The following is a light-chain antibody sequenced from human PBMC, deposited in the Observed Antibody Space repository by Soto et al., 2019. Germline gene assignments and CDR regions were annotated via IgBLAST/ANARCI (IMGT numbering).Light chain of an antibody. CDR1: STDVGAYDF. Sequence: QSVLTQPASVSGSPGQSITISCTGTSTDVGAYDFVSWYQQHPGKAPKLMVYDVSNRPSGVSNRFSGSKSGSTASLTISGLQAEDEADYYCSSFTGSTSVVFGGGTKVTVL. V-gene: IGLV2-14*01. CDR3: SSFTGSTSVV. CDR2: DVS. J-gene: IGLJ3*02.